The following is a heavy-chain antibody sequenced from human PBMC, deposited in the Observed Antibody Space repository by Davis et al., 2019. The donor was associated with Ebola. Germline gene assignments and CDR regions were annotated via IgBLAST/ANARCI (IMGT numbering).Heavy chain of an antibody. CDR1: GGTFSSYA. V-gene: IGHV1-69*10. CDR3: AKDFSGYSYGWLVYYYGMDV. D-gene: IGHD5-18*01. J-gene: IGHJ6*02. CDR2: IIPIFGIA. Sequence: SVKVSCKASGGTFSSYAISWVRQAPGQGLEWMGGIIPIFGIANYAQKFQGRVTITADKSTSTAYMELSSLRAEDTAVYYCAKDFSGYSYGWLVYYYGMDVWGQGTTVTVSS.